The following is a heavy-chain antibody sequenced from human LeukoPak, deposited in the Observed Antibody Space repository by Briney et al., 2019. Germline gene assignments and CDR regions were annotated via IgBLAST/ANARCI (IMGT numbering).Heavy chain of an antibody. V-gene: IGHV3-30-3*01. CDR3: ARDFWYNWNYNYYMDV. J-gene: IGHJ6*03. D-gene: IGHD1-20*01. CDR1: GFTFSSYA. CDR2: ISYDGSNK. Sequence: GGSLRLSCAASGFTFSSYAMHWVRQAPGKGLEWVAVISYDGSNKYYADSVKGRFTISRDNSKNTLYLQMNSLRAEDTAVYYCARDFWYNWNYNYYMDVWGKGTTVTVSS.